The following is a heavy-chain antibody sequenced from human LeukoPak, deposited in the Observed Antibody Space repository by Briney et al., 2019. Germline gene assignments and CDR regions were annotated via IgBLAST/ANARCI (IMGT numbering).Heavy chain of an antibody. Sequence: SETLSLTCTVSGGSISSHFWSWIRQPPGKGLEWIGYIHYSGSTNYNPSLKSRVTISIDTSKNQFSLRLSSVTAADTAVYYCARDGYSGSSLFDYWGQGTLVTVSS. D-gene: IGHD1-26*01. J-gene: IGHJ4*02. CDR2: IHYSGST. V-gene: IGHV4-59*11. CDR3: ARDGYSGSSLFDY. CDR1: GGSISSHF.